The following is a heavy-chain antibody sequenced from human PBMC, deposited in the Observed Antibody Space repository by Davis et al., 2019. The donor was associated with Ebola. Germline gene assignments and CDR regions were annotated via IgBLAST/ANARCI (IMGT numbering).Heavy chain of an antibody. J-gene: IGHJ5*02. CDR1: GYTFTGSY. Sequence: ASVKVSCKASGYTFTGSYMHWVRQAPGQGLEWVGWINPNSGGTNYAQKFQGWVTMTRDTSISTAYMELSRLRSDDTAVYYCARTFHYGNTVNPNWFDPWGPGTLVTVSS. CDR2: INPNSGGT. CDR3: ARTFHYGNTVNPNWFDP. D-gene: IGHD1-7*01. V-gene: IGHV1-2*04.